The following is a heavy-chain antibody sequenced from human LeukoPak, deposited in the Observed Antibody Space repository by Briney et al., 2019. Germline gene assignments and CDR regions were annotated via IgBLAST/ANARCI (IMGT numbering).Heavy chain of an antibody. CDR1: GGSISNDY. Sequence: SSETLSLTCTVSGGSISNDYWSWIRQPPGKGLEWIGYIYYSGSTNYNPSLKSRVTISVDTSRNQFSLKLTSVTAADTAVYYCARGAFDYSDTSLSWFDPWGQGTLVTVSS. CDR3: ARGAFDYSDTSLSWFDP. CDR2: IYYSGST. J-gene: IGHJ5*02. V-gene: IGHV4-59*01. D-gene: IGHD3-22*01.